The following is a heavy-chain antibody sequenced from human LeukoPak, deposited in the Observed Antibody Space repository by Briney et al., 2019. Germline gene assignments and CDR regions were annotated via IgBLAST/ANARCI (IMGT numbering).Heavy chain of an antibody. CDR1: GGTFSSYA. Sequence: SVKVSCKASGGTFSSYAISWVRQAPGQGLEWMGGIIPIFGTANYAQKFQGRVTITADESTSTAYMELSSLRSEDTAVYYCARPRREYCSSTSCFDYWGQGTLVTVSS. V-gene: IGHV1-69*13. CDR3: ARPRREYCSSTSCFDY. CDR2: IIPIFGTA. J-gene: IGHJ4*02. D-gene: IGHD2-2*01.